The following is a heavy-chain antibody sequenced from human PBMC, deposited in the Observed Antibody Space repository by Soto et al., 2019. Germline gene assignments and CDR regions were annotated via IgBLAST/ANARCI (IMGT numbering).Heavy chain of an antibody. CDR3: ARHYCSSTSCYFYWFDP. D-gene: IGHD2-2*01. J-gene: IGHJ5*02. CDR2: IYYSGST. Sequence: SETLSLTCTVSGGSISSYYWSWIRQPPGKGLEWIGYIYYSGSTNYNPSLKSRVTISVDTSKNQFSLKLSSVTAADTAVYYCARHYCSSTSCYFYWFDPWGQGTLVTVSS. V-gene: IGHV4-59*08. CDR1: GGSISSYY.